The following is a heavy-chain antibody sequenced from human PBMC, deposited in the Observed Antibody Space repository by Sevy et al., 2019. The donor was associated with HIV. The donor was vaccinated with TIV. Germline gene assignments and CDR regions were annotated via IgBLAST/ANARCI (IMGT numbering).Heavy chain of an antibody. V-gene: IGHV3-7*01. Sequence: GGSLRLSCAASGFTFSSYWMSWVRQAPGKGLEWVANIKQDGSEKYYVDSVKGRFTISRDNAKNSLYLQMNSLRAEDTGVYYCGRDVTMVRGVIDNDYWGQGTLVTVSS. CDR1: GFTFSSYW. CDR3: GRDVTMVRGVIDNDY. D-gene: IGHD3-10*01. J-gene: IGHJ4*02. CDR2: IKQDGSEK.